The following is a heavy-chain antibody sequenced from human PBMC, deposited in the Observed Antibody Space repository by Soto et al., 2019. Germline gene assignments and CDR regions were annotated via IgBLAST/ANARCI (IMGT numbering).Heavy chain of an antibody. Sequence: EVQLLESGGGLVQPGGSLTPSFAASGFTFSSYAMSWVRQAPGKGLEWVSGISSSGGNTYYADYVKGRFTISRDNSKNTLYLQMNTLRAEDTAVYYCAKGREWFGDDAFDIWGQGTMVTVSS. D-gene: IGHD3-10*01. V-gene: IGHV3-23*01. J-gene: IGHJ3*02. CDR2: ISSSGGNT. CDR1: GFTFSSYA. CDR3: AKGREWFGDDAFDI.